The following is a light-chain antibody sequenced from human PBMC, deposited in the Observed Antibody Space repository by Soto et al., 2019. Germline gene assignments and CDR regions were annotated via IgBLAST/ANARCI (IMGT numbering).Light chain of an antibody. CDR3: QHYQNLSE. V-gene: IGKV3-15*01. CDR2: HTS. Sequence: IVMTQSPDTLSVSPGERATLSCRASQTIYNNVAWYQKRPGQAPRLLIYHTSGRATGIPARFSGSGSGTEFTLTISSLQSEDFAVYYRQHYQNLSEFGQGTKVDIK. J-gene: IGKJ1*01. CDR1: QTIYNN.